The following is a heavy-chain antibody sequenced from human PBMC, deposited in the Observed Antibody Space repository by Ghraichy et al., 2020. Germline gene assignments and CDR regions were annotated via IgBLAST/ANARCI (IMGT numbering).Heavy chain of an antibody. CDR1: GGSISSGGYS. D-gene: IGHD3-22*01. CDR2: IYHSGST. Sequence: SETLSLTCAVSGGSISSGGYSWSWIRQPPGKGLEWIGYIYHSGSTYYNPSLKSRVTISVDRSKNQFSLKLSSVTAADTAVYYCARVLDDSSLAYFDYWGQGTLVTVSS. V-gene: IGHV4-30-2*01. CDR3: ARVLDDSSLAYFDY. J-gene: IGHJ4*02.